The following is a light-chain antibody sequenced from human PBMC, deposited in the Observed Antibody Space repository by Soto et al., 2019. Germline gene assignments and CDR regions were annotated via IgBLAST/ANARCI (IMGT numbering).Light chain of an antibody. J-gene: IGLJ3*02. V-gene: IGLV1-44*01. CDR3: AAWDDSLNGRDWV. CDR2: SNN. CDR1: SSNIGSNT. Sequence: QSVLTQPPSASGTPGQRVTISCSGSSSNIGSNTVNWYQQLPGTAPKLLIYSNNQRPSGVPDRFSGSKSGTSASLAISGLQSEDEADYYCAAWDDSLNGRDWVFCGGTKVTVL.